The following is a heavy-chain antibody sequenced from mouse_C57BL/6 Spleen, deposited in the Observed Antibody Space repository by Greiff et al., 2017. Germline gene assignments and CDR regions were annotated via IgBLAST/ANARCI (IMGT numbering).Heavy chain of an antibody. CDR1: GYTFTSHW. D-gene: IGHD2-3*01. V-gene: IGHV1-69*01. CDR3: ARRVYDGYYGAMDH. J-gene: IGHJ4*01. Sequence: QVQLQQPGAELVMPGAPVMLSCKASGYTFTSHWMHWVKQRPGQGLEWIGEIDPSDSYTNYNQKFKGKSTLTVDKSSSTAYMQLSSLTSEDSAVYYCARRVYDGYYGAMDHWGQGASVTVSS. CDR2: IDPSDSYT.